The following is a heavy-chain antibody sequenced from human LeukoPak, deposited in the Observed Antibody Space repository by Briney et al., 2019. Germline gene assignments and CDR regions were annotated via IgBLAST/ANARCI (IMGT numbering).Heavy chain of an antibody. Sequence: PSETLSLTCTVSGGSISSSSYYWGWIRQPPGKGLEWIGSIYYSGSTYYNPSLKSRVTISVDTSKNQFSLKLSSVTAADTAVYYCARVIFGSSWYYGSGSYQNHYYFDYWGQGTLVTVSS. D-gene: IGHD3-10*01. V-gene: IGHV4-39*07. CDR3: ARVIFGSSWYYGSGSYQNHYYFDY. CDR1: GGSISSSSYY. CDR2: IYYSGST. J-gene: IGHJ4*02.